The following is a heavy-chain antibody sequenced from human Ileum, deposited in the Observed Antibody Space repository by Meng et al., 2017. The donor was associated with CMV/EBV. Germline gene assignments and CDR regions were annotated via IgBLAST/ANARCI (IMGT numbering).Heavy chain of an antibody. Sequence: GESLKISCAASGFTFSNYAMSWVRQAPGKGLEWVSTIGAGFDTYYADSVKGRFTLSRDNAKKSLYLQMNSLRAEDTAVYYCARGTAGGGYWGQGTLVTVSS. D-gene: IGHD1-1*01. J-gene: IGHJ4*02. V-gene: IGHV3-23*01. CDR1: GFTFSNYA. CDR3: ARGTAGGGY. CDR2: IGAGFDT.